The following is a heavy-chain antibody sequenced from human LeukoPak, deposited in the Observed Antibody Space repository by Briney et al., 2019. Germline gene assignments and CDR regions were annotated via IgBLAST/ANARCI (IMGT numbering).Heavy chain of an antibody. CDR3: ASSTSPLDAFDI. D-gene: IGHD2-2*01. CDR1: GGTFSSYA. Sequence: SVKVSCKASGGTFSSYAISWVRQAPGQGLEWMGGIIPIFGTANYAQKFQGRVTITADKSTSTAYMELSSLRSEDTAVYYCASSTSPLDAFDIWGQGTMVTVSS. J-gene: IGHJ3*02. V-gene: IGHV1-69*06. CDR2: IIPIFGTA.